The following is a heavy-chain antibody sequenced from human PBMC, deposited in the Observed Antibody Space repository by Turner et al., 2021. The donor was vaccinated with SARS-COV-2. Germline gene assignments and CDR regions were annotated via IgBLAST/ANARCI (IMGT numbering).Heavy chain of an antibody. J-gene: IGHJ5*01. CDR2: IHHLGST. CDR1: NGPIPNYRKY. CDR3: TRSGNSQTRDNWFGP. V-gene: IGHV4-39*01. D-gene: IGHD1-1*01. Sequence: QVQLHESGPGLVRPSDTLSLSCAVSNGPIPNYRKYWAWVRQSPGRGLEWIGSIHHLGSTYYSPSFKSRVSMSVDLSRSQFSLTLSGLSAGDTAVYFCTRSGNSQTRDNWFGPWGQGIRVTVSS.